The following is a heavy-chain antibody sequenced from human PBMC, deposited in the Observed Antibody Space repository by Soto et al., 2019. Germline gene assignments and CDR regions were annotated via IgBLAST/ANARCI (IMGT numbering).Heavy chain of an antibody. D-gene: IGHD4-17*01. J-gene: IGHJ4*02. CDR3: SKERGLGSYDYGDPVDQYYFDF. CDR1: GFTFSNYA. V-gene: IGHV3-23*01. CDR2: TSASGGTT. Sequence: EVQLLESGGGLVQPGGSLRLSCAASGFTFSNYAMSWVRQAPGKGLEWVSVTSASGGTTYYADSVKGRFTISRDNSKNTLYLPMNSLRVEDTDVYYCSKERGLGSYDYGDPVDQYYFDFWGQGTLVTVSS.